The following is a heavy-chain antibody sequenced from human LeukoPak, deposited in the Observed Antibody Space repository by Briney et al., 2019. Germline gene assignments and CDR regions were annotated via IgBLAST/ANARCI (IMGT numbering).Heavy chain of an antibody. V-gene: IGHV4-34*01. Sequence: PSETLSLTCAVYGGSFSGYYWSWIRQPPGKGLEWIGEINHSGSTNYNPSLKSRVTISVDTSKNQFSLKLSSVTAADTAVYYCARVVPSYDFWSGYYYRWFDPWGQGTLVTVSS. J-gene: IGHJ5*02. CDR2: INHSGST. CDR1: GGSFSGYY. D-gene: IGHD3-3*01. CDR3: ARVVPSYDFWSGYYYRWFDP.